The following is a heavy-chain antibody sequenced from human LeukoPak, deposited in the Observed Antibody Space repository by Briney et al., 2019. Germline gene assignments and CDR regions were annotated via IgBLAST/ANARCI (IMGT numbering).Heavy chain of an antibody. CDR3: ARTDSSGDNYWPNY. V-gene: IGHV1-46*01. J-gene: IGHJ4*02. Sequence: ASVKVSCKASGYTFTGYYMHWVRQAPGQGLEWMGWINPSGGRTNYAQKFQGRLTMTRDVSTSTFYMELSSLRSEDSAVYYCARTDSSGDNYWPNYWGQGTLVTVSS. D-gene: IGHD3-22*01. CDR1: GYTFTGYY. CDR2: INPSGGRT.